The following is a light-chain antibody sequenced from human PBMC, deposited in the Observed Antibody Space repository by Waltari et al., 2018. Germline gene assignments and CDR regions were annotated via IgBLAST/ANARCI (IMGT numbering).Light chain of an antibody. V-gene: IGKV1-12*01. CDR3: QQGDGFHPIT. J-gene: IGKJ5*01. Sequence: DIQMTQSPSSVSASVGDRVTITCRASQDISSWLAWYQQKPGQAPRLLIYAVSILHSGVPSSFSGSGSGTDFTLTITSLQPEDFAIYYCQQGDGFHPITFGQGTRLE. CDR1: QDISSW. CDR2: AVS.